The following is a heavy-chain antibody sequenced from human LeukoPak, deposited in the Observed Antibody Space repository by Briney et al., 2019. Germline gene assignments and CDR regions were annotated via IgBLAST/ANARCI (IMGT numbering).Heavy chain of an antibody. J-gene: IGHJ2*01. CDR3: ARDSGFYGSGTYSLGYWYFHL. V-gene: IGHV1-2*02. D-gene: IGHD3-10*01. CDR1: GYTLTGYY. CDR2: INPNSGDT. Sequence: ASVKVSCKASGYTLTGYYMHWVRQAPGQGLEWTGWINPNSGDTHYAQNFQGRVTLTRDTSISTAYMELSSLRSDDTAVYYCARDSGFYGSGTYSLGYWYFHLWGRGTLVTVSS.